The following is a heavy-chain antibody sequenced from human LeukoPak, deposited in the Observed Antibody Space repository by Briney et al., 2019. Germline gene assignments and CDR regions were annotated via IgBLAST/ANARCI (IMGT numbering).Heavy chain of an antibody. V-gene: IGHV4-59*01. J-gene: IGHJ3*02. CDR2: IYYSGST. CDR3: ARDFFSESNDAFDI. Sequence: SETLSLTCTVSGGSISSYYWSWIRQPPGKGLEWIGYIYYSGSTNYNPSLKSRVTISVDTSKNQFSLKLSSVTAADTAVYYCARDFFSESNDAFDIWGQGTMVTVSS. D-gene: IGHD2/OR15-2a*01. CDR1: GGSISSYY.